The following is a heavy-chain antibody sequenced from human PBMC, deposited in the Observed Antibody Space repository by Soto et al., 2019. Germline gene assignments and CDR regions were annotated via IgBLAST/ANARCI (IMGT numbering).Heavy chain of an antibody. J-gene: IGHJ4*02. V-gene: IGHV4-4*02. CDR3: ARRDGYNWKYFDY. D-gene: IGHD1-1*01. CDR2: IYHSGST. Sequence: SETLSLTCAVSGGSISSSNWWSWVRQPPGKGLEWIGEIYHSGSTNYNPSLKSRVTISVDTSKNQFSLKLSSVTAADTAVYYCARRDGYNWKYFDYWGQGTLVTVSS. CDR1: GGSISSSNW.